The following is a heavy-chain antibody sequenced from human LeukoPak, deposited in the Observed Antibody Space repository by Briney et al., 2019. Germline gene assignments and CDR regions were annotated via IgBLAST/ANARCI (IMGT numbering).Heavy chain of an antibody. V-gene: IGHV3-48*04. CDR1: GFTFSSYS. Sequence: GGSLRLSCAASGFTFSSYSMNWVRQAPGKGLEWVSYISSSSSTIYYADSVKGRFTISRDNAKNSLYLQMNSLRAGDTAVYYCARVSGSFGMDVWGQGTTVTVSS. CDR2: ISSSSSTI. J-gene: IGHJ6*02. CDR3: ARVSGSFGMDV. D-gene: IGHD1-26*01.